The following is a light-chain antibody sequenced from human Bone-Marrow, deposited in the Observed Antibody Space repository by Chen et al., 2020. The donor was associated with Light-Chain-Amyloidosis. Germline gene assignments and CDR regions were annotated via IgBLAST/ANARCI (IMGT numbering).Light chain of an antibody. Sequence: DIQITQSPSSLAASIGDRVTITCRASQSIASYLNWYQQRPGNAPKLLIYAASNLQSGVPSRFSGSGSGTDFTLTISGLQPEDSATYYCQQSYRTLWTFGQGTKVEIK. CDR1: QSIASY. V-gene: IGKV1-39*01. J-gene: IGKJ1*01. CDR3: QQSYRTLWT. CDR2: AAS.